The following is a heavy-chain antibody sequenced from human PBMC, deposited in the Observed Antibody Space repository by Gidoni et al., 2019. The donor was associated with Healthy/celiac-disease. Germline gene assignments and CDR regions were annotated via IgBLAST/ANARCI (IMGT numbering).Heavy chain of an antibody. CDR1: GFTFSSYG. V-gene: IGHV3-30*18. CDR2: ISYDGSNK. D-gene: IGHD6-19*01. J-gene: IGHJ4*02. CDR3: ANSISGWSRTPTGY. Sequence: QVQLVESGGGVVQPGRSLRLSCAASGFTFSSYGMHWVRQAPGKGLEWVAVISYDGSNKYYADSVKGRFTISRDNSKNTLYLQMNSLRAEDTAVYYCANSISGWSRTPTGYWGQGTLVTVSS.